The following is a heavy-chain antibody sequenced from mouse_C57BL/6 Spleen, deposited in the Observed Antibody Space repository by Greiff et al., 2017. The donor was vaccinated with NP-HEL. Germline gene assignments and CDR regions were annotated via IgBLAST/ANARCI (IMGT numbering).Heavy chain of an antibody. CDR1: GYTFTSYW. CDR2: IDPSDSYT. Sequence: VQLQQPGAELVKPGASVKLSCKASGYTFTSYWMQWVKQRPGQGLEWIGEIDPSDSYTNYNQKFKGKATLTVDTSSSTAYMQLSSLTSEDSAVYYCASVNYYGSTYYWGQGTTLTVSS. D-gene: IGHD1-1*01. CDR3: ASVNYYGSTYY. V-gene: IGHV1-50*01. J-gene: IGHJ2*01.